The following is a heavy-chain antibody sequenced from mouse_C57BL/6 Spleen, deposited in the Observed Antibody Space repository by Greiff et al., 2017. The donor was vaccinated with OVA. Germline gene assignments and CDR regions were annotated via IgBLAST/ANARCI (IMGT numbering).Heavy chain of an antibody. CDR3: AREDYSKWYFDV. Sequence: DVMLVESGGGLVKPGGSLTLSCAASGFTFSSYAMSWVRQTPEKRLEWVATISDGGSYTYYPDNVKGRFTISRDNAKNNLYLQMSHLKSEDTAMYYCAREDYSKWYFDVWGTGTTVTVSS. CDR1: GFTFSSYA. V-gene: IGHV5-4*01. CDR2: ISDGGSYT. J-gene: IGHJ1*03. D-gene: IGHD2-5*01.